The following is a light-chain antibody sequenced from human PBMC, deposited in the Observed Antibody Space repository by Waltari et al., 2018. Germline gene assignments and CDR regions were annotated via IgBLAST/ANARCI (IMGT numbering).Light chain of an antibody. Sequence: DIQMTQSPSSLSASVGDRVTITCQASRDISNNLNWYQQKPGRAPKLLIYDAAKLETGVPSRFSGSGSGTHFTFTISNLQPEDIATYYCQRHDNLSHTFGQGTKLVIK. J-gene: IGKJ2*01. CDR2: DAA. CDR3: QRHDNLSHT. CDR1: RDISNN. V-gene: IGKV1-33*01.